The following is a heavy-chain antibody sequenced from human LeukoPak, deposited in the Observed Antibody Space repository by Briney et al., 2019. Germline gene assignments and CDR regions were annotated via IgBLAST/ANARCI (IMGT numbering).Heavy chain of an antibody. CDR3: ARDTGSGWYFPFDY. V-gene: IGHV3-21*01. CDR1: GFTFSSYS. CDR2: ISSSSYI. Sequence: GGSLRLSCAASGFTFSSYSMNWVRQAPGKGLEWVSSISSSSYIYYADSVKGRFTISRDNAKNSLYLQMNSLRAEDTAVYYCARDTGSGWYFPFDYWGQGTLVTVSS. D-gene: IGHD6-19*01. J-gene: IGHJ4*02.